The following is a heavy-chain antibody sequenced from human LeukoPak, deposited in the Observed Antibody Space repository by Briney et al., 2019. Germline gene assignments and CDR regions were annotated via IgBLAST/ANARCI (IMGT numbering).Heavy chain of an antibody. Sequence: ASVKVSCKVSGYTLTELSMHWVGHAPGKGLGWMGGFDPEDGVTLYAQKLQGIVTMTEDTYTDTAYMELSSMRSENTAVYYCAKEGSSYGSGSPTDYYYYMDVWGKGTTVTVSS. CDR3: AKEGSSYGSGSPTDYYYYMDV. D-gene: IGHD3-10*01. V-gene: IGHV1-24*01. CDR1: GYTLTELS. J-gene: IGHJ6*03. CDR2: FDPEDGVT.